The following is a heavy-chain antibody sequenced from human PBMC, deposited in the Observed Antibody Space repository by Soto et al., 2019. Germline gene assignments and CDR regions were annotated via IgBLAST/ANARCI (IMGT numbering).Heavy chain of an antibody. V-gene: IGHV3-30*18. CDR3: AKDHYDFWSGYPPEYFQH. CDR2: ISDDGSNK. Sequence: QVQLVESGGGVVQPGRSLRLSCAASGFTFSSYGMHWVRQAPGKGLEWVAVISDDGSNKYYADSVKGRFTISRDNSKNTLYLQMNSLRAEDTAVYYCAKDHYDFWSGYPPEYFQHWGQGTLVTVSS. J-gene: IGHJ1*01. CDR1: GFTFSSYG. D-gene: IGHD3-3*01.